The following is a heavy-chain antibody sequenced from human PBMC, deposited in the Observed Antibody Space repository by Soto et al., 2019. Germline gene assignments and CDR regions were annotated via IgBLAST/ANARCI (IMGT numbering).Heavy chain of an antibody. J-gene: IGHJ4*02. Sequence: SETLSLTCAVYGGSFSGYYWSWIRQPPGKGLEWIGEINHSGSTNYNPSLKSRVTISVDTSKNQFSLKLSSVTAADTAVYYCARGSRYYDYIWGSYRGSYFDYWGQGTLVTV. CDR2: INHSGST. CDR3: ARGSRYYDYIWGSYRGSYFDY. V-gene: IGHV4-34*01. CDR1: GGSFSGYY. D-gene: IGHD3-16*02.